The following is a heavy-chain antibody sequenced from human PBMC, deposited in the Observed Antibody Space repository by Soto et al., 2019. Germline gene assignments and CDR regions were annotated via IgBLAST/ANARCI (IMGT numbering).Heavy chain of an antibody. V-gene: IGHV3-53*01. Sequence: EVQLVESGGGLIQPGGSLRLSCAVSGFTVSNNYMSWVRQAPGKGLEGVSVIYSGGYTAYGDSVKGRFTISRDNSKNTLSLQMNSRGADAPALFYWAAQAGGGGYWGQGTLVTVSS. CDR1: GFTVSNNY. J-gene: IGHJ4*02. D-gene: IGHD3-10*01. CDR2: IYSGGYT. CDR3: AAQAGGGGY.